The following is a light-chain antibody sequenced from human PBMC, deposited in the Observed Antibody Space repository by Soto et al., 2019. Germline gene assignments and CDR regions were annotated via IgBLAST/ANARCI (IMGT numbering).Light chain of an antibody. CDR2: GAS. J-gene: IGKJ1*01. CDR3: QQYMSSVT. Sequence: EIVLTQSPGSLSLSPGQRATLSCRASQSVDTTFFAWYQKKPGQAPRLLIYGASKRATGIPDRFSGSGSGTDITLIISRREPEDFAVYYCQQYMSSVTFGQGTKVEIK. V-gene: IGKV3-20*01. CDR1: QSVDTTF.